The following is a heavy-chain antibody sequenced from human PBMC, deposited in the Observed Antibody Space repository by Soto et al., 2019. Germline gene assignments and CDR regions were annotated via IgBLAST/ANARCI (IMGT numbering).Heavy chain of an antibody. CDR2: ISYDGSNK. Sequence: SLRLACAASGFTFSSYAMHWVRQAPGKGLEWVAVISYDGSNKYYADSVKGRFTISRDNSKNTLYLQMNSLRAEDTAVYYCASPMEDGSGSYVEGYYYYYYGMDVWGQGATVTVSS. J-gene: IGHJ6*02. CDR3: ASPMEDGSGSYVEGYYYYYYGMDV. V-gene: IGHV3-30-3*01. D-gene: IGHD3-10*01. CDR1: GFTFSSYA.